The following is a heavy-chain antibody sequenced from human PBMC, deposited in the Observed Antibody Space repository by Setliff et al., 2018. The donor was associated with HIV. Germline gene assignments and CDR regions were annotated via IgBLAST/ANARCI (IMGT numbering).Heavy chain of an antibody. D-gene: IGHD3-22*01. CDR3: AREYDSSGYGANFDY. CDR2: IFSSGST. J-gene: IGHJ4*02. CDR1: GGSISSYY. V-gene: IGHV4-4*07. Sequence: SETLSLTCTVSGGSISSYYWSWIRQPAGKGLEWIGYIFSSGSTNYNPSLKSRVTISVDTSKNQFSLRLSSVTAADTAVYYCAREYDSSGYGANFDYWGQGTLVTVSS.